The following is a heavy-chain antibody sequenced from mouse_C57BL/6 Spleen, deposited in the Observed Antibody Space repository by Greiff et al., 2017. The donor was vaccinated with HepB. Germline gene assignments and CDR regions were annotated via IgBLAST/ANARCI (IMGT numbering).Heavy chain of an antibody. J-gene: IGHJ4*01. D-gene: IGHD1-1*01. CDR2: ILPGSGRT. CDR3: ARSRPYYGSSMDY. CDR1: GYTFTGYW. V-gene: IGHV1-9*01. Sequence: VQLQQSGAELMKPGASVKLSCKATGYTFTGYWIEWVKQRPGHGLEWIGEILPGSGRTNYNEKFKDRATFTADTSSNTAYMQFSSLTTEDSAIYFCARSRPYYGSSMDYWGQGTSVTVSS.